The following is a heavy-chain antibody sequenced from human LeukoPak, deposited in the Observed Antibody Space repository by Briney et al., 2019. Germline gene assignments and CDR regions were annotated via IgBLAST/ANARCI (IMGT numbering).Heavy chain of an antibody. CDR3: ARVEMATQGGFDY. D-gene: IGHD5-24*01. J-gene: IGHJ4*02. Sequence: SETLSLTCTVSGGSISSYYWSWIRQPPGKGLEWIGYIYYSGSTNYNPSLKSQVTISVDTSKNQFSLKLSSVTAADTAVYYCARVEMATQGGFDYWGQGTLVTVSS. CDR1: GGSISSYY. V-gene: IGHV4-59*08. CDR2: IYYSGST.